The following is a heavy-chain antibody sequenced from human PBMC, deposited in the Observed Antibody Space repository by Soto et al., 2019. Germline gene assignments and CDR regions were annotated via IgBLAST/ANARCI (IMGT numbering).Heavy chain of an antibody. Sequence: SETLSLTCTVSGGSISSSSYYWGWIRQPPGKGLEWIGSIYYSGSTYYNPSLKSRVTISVDTSKNQFSLKLSSVTAADTAVYYCAREGGRYFDWLSVRIFDYWGQGTLVTVSS. CDR2: IYYSGST. V-gene: IGHV4-39*02. CDR1: GGSISSSSYY. D-gene: IGHD3-9*01. CDR3: AREGGRYFDWLSVRIFDY. J-gene: IGHJ4*02.